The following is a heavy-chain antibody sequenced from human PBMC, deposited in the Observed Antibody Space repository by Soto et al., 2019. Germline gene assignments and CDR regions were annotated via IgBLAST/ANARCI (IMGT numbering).Heavy chain of an antibody. J-gene: IGHJ5*02. D-gene: IGHD5-12*01. CDR1: DASVAGGSYY. Sequence: PSETLSLTCSVSDASVAGGSYYWSWVRQPPGKGLEWIGYIPSRGRPFYNPSLTSRGTISADTSKNQLSLQLTSVTAADTAVYYCARDTYSGYDFGLWGQGTLVTVS. V-gene: IGHV4-30-4*01. CDR3: ARDTYSGYDFGL. CDR2: IPSRGRP.